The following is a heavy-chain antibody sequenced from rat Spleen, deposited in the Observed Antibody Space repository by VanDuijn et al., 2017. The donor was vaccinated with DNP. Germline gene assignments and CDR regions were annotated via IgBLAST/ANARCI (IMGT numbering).Heavy chain of an antibody. Sequence: EVQLVGSDGGLVQPGRSLKVSCAASGFTFSDYYMAWVRQAPTKGLEWVATINDDGGSTYYRDSVKGRFTISRDNAKSTLYLQMDSLRSEDTATYYCARRGTVMSFDYWGQGALVTVSS. V-gene: IGHV5-29*01. CDR1: GFTFSDYY. J-gene: IGHJ3*01. CDR3: ARRGTVMSFDY. D-gene: IGHD1-12*01. CDR2: INDDGGST.